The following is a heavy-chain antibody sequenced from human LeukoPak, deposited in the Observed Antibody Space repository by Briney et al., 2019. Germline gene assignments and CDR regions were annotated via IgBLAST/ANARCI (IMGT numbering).Heavy chain of an antibody. D-gene: IGHD3-10*01. J-gene: IGHJ3*02. CDR2: IYYSGST. Sequence: SETLSLTCTVSGYSISSGYYWGWIRQPPGKGLEWIGSIYYSGSTYYNPSLKSRVTISVDTSKNQFSLKLSSVTAADTAVYYCACSPGGSGSRRPGDAFDIWGQGTMVTVSS. V-gene: IGHV4-38-2*02. CDR1: GYSISSGYY. CDR3: ACSPGGSGSRRPGDAFDI.